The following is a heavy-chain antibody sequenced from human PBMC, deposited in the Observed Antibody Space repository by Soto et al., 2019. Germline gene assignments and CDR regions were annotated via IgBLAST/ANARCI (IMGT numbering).Heavy chain of an antibody. D-gene: IGHD3-10*01. CDR3: ARSVYYYGSGPYFDY. V-gene: IGHV4-59*01. CDR2: IYYSGST. Sequence: SETLSVTCTVSGGSISSYYWSWIRQPPGKGLEWIGYIYYSGSTNYNPSLKSRVTISVDTSKNQFSLKLSSVTAADTAVYYCARSVYYYGSGPYFDYWGQGTLVTVSS. CDR1: GGSISSYY. J-gene: IGHJ4*02.